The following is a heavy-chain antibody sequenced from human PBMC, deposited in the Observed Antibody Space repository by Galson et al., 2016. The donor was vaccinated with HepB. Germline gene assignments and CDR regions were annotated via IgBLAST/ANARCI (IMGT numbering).Heavy chain of an antibody. CDR2: ISANSGNT. J-gene: IGHJ4*02. V-gene: IGHV1-18*04. CDR3: ARDVQFRFDY. CDR1: GYRFPTYG. Sequence: SVKVSCKASGYRFPTYGISWVRQAPGQGLEWLGWISANSGNTIYDQQFQDRVTMTRDTNASTVYMELRSLRSDDTAVYYCARDVQFRFDYWGQGTLVTVSS. D-gene: IGHD4-11*01.